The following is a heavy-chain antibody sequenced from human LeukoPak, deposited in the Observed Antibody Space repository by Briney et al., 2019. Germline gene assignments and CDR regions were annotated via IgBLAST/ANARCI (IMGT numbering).Heavy chain of an antibody. V-gene: IGHV4-4*09. CDR3: ARRVTSKAVRPNIYQYMGV. Sequence: PSETLSLASSVSGDSISGYSWSWIRQSPEKGLEWIGLIQTSGTTKYNPSLKGRVTISVDTSRAQLSLRVNSVTAADTAVYYGARRVTSKAVRPNIYQYMGVGGKGITVTVS. J-gene: IGHJ6*03. CDR1: GDSISGYS. D-gene: IGHD4-11*01. CDR2: IQTSGTT.